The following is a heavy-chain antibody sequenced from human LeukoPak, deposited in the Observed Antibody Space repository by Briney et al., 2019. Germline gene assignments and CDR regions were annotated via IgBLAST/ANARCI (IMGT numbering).Heavy chain of an antibody. CDR2: INHSGST. V-gene: IGHV4-34*01. CDR3: ARGKDYYDSSGYYQKYYYGMDV. CDR1: GGSFSGYY. D-gene: IGHD3-22*01. Sequence: SETLSLTCAVYGGSFSGYYWSWIRQPPGKGLEWIGEINHSGSTNYNPSLKSRVTISVDTSKNQFSLKLSSVTAADTAVYYCARGKDYYDSSGYYQKYYYGMDVWGQGTTVTVSS. J-gene: IGHJ6*02.